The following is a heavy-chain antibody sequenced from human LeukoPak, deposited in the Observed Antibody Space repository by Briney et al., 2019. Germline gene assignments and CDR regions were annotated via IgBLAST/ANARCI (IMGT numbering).Heavy chain of an antibody. CDR2: IYPGDSDT. CDR3: ARFSSGSYGEA. CDR1: GSRFTTYW. J-gene: IGHJ4*02. V-gene: IGHV5-51*01. Sequence: GGSRHISGQGPGSRFTTYWIGWARQMPGKGLEWMGIIYPGDSDTRYSPSFQGQVTISADKSISTAYLQWSSLKASDTAMYYCARFSSGSYGEAWGQGTLVTVSS. D-gene: IGHD1-26*01.